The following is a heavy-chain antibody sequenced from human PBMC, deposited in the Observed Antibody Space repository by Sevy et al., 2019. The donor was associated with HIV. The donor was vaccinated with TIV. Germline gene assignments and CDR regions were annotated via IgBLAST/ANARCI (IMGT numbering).Heavy chain of an antibody. D-gene: IGHD3-9*01. CDR2: ISSSSSTI. Sequence: GSLRLSCAASGFTFSSYSMNWVRQAPGKGLEWVSYISSSSSTIYYADSVKGRFTISRNNAKNSRYLQMNSLRDEDTAVYYCARSLTRNGYYGMDVWGQGTTVTVSS. V-gene: IGHV3-48*02. CDR1: GFTFSSYS. CDR3: ARSLTRNGYYGMDV. J-gene: IGHJ6*02.